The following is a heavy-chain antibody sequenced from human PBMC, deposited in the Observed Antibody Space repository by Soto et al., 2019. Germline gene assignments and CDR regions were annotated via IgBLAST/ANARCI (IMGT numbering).Heavy chain of an antibody. CDR1: GFTFSSYS. D-gene: IGHD2-15*01. Sequence: EVQLVASGGGLVQPGGSLRLSCAASGFTFSSYSMNWVRQAPGKGLEWVSYISSSSSTIYYADSVKGRFTISRDNAKNSLYLQMNSLRAEDTAVYYCASSEDIVVVVAATPGGDYWGQGTLVTVSS. CDR3: ASSEDIVVVVAATPGGDY. J-gene: IGHJ4*02. CDR2: ISSSSSTI. V-gene: IGHV3-48*01.